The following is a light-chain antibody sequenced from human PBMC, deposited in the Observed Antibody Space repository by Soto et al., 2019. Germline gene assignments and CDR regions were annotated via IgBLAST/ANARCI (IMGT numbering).Light chain of an antibody. CDR1: SSDLGDYDY. CDR2: GVS. J-gene: IGLJ2*01. Sequence: QSALTQPPSASGSPGQSVTISCSGTSSDLGDYDYVSWYQQHPGKAPRLMIYGVSERPSGVPDRFSGSKSGNTASLTVTGLQVEDEADYYCSSYAGSNNLIFGGGTKLTVL. V-gene: IGLV2-8*01. CDR3: SSYAGSNNLI.